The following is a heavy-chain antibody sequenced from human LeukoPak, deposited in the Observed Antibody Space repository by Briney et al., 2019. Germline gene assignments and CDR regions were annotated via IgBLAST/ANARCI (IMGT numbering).Heavy chain of an antibody. V-gene: IGHV4-59*01. D-gene: IGHD2-2*01. Sequence: PSETLSLTCTVSGGSISSYYWSWIRQPPGKGLEWIGYIYYSGSTNYNPSLKSRVTISVDTSKNQFSLKPSSVTAADTAVYYCATSRRSKFDYWGQGTLVTVSS. J-gene: IGHJ4*02. CDR2: IYYSGST. CDR3: ATSRRSKFDY. CDR1: GGSISSYY.